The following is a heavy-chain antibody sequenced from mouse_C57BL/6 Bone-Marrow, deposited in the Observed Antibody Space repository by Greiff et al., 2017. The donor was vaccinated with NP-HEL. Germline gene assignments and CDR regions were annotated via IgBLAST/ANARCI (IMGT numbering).Heavy chain of an antibody. CDR2: INPGSGGT. V-gene: IGHV1-54*01. D-gene: IGHD1-1*01. Sequence: QVQLKQSGAELVRPGTSVKVSCKASGYAFTNYLIEWVKQRPGQGLEWIGVINPGSGGTNYNEKFKGKATLTADKSSSTAYMQLSSLTSEDSAVYFCARYGRGYYFDYWGQGTTLTVSS. J-gene: IGHJ2*01. CDR1: GYAFTNYL. CDR3: ARYGRGYYFDY.